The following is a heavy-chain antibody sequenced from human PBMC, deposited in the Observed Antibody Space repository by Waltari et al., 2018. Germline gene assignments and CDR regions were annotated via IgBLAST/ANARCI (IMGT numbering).Heavy chain of an antibody. CDR1: GFTFNSYA. CDR3: AKAHWDYGNYYYYYMDG. Sequence: EVQLVDSGGGLVQPGGSLRLSCAASGFTFNSYAMNWVRQAPGEGPEWVSTISGNGVSRYYADSVEGRFTISRDNSRNTVYLQMSSLRAEDTAIYYCAKAHWDYGNYYYYYMDGWGNGTTVIVSS. V-gene: IGHV3-23*04. J-gene: IGHJ6*03. CDR2: ISGNGVSR. D-gene: IGHD1-7*01.